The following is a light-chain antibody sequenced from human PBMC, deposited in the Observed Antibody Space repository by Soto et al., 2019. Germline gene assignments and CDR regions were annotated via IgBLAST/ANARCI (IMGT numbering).Light chain of an antibody. CDR3: CSYAGSYSVV. CDR2: EVS. CDR1: RSDVGASDH. V-gene: IGLV2-11*01. Sequence: QSALTQPRSVSGSPGQSVTISCTGTRSDVGASDHVSWYQQYADRAPKLMIFEVSQRPSRVPERFSGSKSGNTASLTISGLQAEDEADYYCCSYAGSYSVVFGGGTQLTVL. J-gene: IGLJ2*01.